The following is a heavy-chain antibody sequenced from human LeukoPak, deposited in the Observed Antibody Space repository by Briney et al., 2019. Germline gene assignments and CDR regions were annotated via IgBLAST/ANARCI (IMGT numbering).Heavy chain of an antibody. V-gene: IGHV3-23*01. CDR2: ISGSGGST. J-gene: IGHJ1*01. D-gene: IGHD6-13*01. CDR3: APPLYSSSWYGHFQH. Sequence: GGSLRLSCAASGFTFSSYAMSWVRQAPGKGLEWVSAISGSGGSTYYADSVEGRFTISRDNSKNTLYLQMNSLRAEDTAVYYCAPPLYSSSWYGHFQHWGQGTLVTVSS. CDR1: GFTFSSYA.